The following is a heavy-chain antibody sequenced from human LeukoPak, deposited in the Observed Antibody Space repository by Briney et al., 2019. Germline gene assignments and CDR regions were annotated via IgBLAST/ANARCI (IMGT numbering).Heavy chain of an antibody. CDR1: GFTFSNFG. V-gene: IGHV3-48*04. J-gene: IGHJ1*01. CDR2: ISSRSSTI. D-gene: IGHD6-13*01. CDR3: ARESIAAAGTFYFQH. Sequence: PGGSLRLSCAASGFTFSNFGVNWVRQAPGKGLEWVSYISSRSSTIYYADSVKGRCTISRGNAKNSLYLQMNSLRAEDTAVYYCARESIAAAGTFYFQHWGQGTLVTVSS.